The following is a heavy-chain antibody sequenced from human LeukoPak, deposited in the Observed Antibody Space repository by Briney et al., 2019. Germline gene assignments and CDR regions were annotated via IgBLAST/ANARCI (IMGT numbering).Heavy chain of an antibody. CDR3: AREWDSGSYYLGYFDY. CDR1: GFTFSDHY. J-gene: IGHJ4*02. CDR2: IRNKANSYTT. D-gene: IGHD1-26*01. V-gene: IGHV3-72*01. Sequence: GGSLRLSCAASGFTFSDHYMDWVRQAPGKGLEWVGRIRNKANSYTTEYAASVEGRFTISRDDSKNSLYLQMNSLKCEDTAVYYCAREWDSGSYYLGYFDYWGQGTLVTVSS.